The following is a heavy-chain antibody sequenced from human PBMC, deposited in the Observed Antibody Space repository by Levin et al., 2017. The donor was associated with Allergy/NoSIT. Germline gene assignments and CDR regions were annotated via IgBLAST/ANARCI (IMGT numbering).Heavy chain of an antibody. D-gene: IGHD3-10*01. Sequence: PSETLSLTCTVSGGSISSSNYYWGWIRQPPGKGLECIGSISYSGNAYYDPSLKSRVSISVDTSKNQFSLRLSSVTASDTAVYYCARQPFYGSVPDWFDTWGQGTLVTVSS. CDR1: GGSISSSNYY. CDR3: ARQPFYGSVPDWFDT. V-gene: IGHV4-39*01. J-gene: IGHJ5*02. CDR2: ISYSGNA.